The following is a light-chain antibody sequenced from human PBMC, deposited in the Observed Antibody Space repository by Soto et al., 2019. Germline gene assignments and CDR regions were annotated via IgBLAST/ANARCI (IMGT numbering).Light chain of an antibody. CDR3: SSYAGSNNFV. CDR1: SSDVGYYDY. CDR2: EVT. V-gene: IGLV2-8*01. J-gene: IGLJ1*01. Sequence: QSVLTQPPSASGFPGQSVTISCTGTSSDVGYYDYVSWYQQHPGKAPKLVIYEVTKRPSGVPDRVSGSKSGNTASLTVSGLRAEDEVDYYCSSYAGSNNFVFGSGTKVTVL.